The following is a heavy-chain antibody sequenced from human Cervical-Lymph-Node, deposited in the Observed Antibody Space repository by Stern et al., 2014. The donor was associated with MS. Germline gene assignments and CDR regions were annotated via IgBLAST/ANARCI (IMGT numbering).Heavy chain of an antibody. D-gene: IGHD4-17*01. CDR3: ATPSTVTVGGMDV. Sequence: VHLVESGAEVKKPGSSVKVSCKASGGTFSTQAINWVRQAPGQGLEWGGGTIPIFGTPNYAQKVQDRVTITADESTSTAYMDLNSLRSEDTAVYYCATPSTVTVGGMDVWGQGTTVTVSS. V-gene: IGHV1-69*01. CDR1: GGTFSTQA. CDR2: TIPIFGTP. J-gene: IGHJ6*02.